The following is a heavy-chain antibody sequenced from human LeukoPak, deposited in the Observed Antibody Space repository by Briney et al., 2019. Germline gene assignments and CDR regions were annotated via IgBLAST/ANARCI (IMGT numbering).Heavy chain of an antibody. CDR2: ISSSGSTI. J-gene: IGHJ4*02. V-gene: IGHV3-11*01. D-gene: IGHD3-22*01. Sequence: GGSLRLSCEASGFTFSDYYMSWIRQAPGKGLEWVSYISSSGSTIYYADSVKGRFTISRDNAKNSLYLQMNSLRAEDTAVYYCARDGAERYYYDSSGYYFDYWGQGTLVTVSS. CDR1: GFTFSDYY. CDR3: ARDGAERYYYDSSGYYFDY.